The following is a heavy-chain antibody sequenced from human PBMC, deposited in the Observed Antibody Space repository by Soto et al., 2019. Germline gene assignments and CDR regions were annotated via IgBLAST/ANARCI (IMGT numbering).Heavy chain of an antibody. CDR3: ARGGTYYDILTGDDAFDI. D-gene: IGHD3-9*01. CDR2: IDPSDSYT. Sequence: VRQMPGKGLEWMGSIDPSDSYTNYSPSFQGHVTISADKSISTAYLQWSSLKASDTAMYYCARGGTYYDILTGDDAFDIWGQGTMVTVSS. V-gene: IGHV5-10-1*01. J-gene: IGHJ3*02.